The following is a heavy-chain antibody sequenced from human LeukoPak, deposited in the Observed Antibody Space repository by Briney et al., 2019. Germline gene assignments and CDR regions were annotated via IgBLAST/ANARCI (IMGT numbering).Heavy chain of an antibody. CDR2: ISGSGLSI. D-gene: IGHD4-17*01. CDR3: AGDNIENGDLDYLDS. V-gene: IGHV3-48*03. Sequence: GGSLRLSCVASGSLFNNYEMNWVRQAPGKGLEWVSYISGSGLSIYYADSVKGRFEISRDNAKNSLYLQMNSLRVEDTAVYYCAGDNIENGDLDYLDSWGQGTLVTVSS. J-gene: IGHJ4*02. CDR1: GSLFNNYE.